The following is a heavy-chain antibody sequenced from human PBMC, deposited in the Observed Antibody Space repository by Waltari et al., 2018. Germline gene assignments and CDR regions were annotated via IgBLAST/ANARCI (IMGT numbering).Heavy chain of an antibody. CDR3: ATGLEDSDSASRPFDV. CDR1: AFTITNYY. V-gene: IGHV1-69-2*01. J-gene: IGHJ3*01. CDR2: VDPEDGEA. Sequence: VLLLQSGAAVKKPGTTVKISCKVSAFTITNYYIHWVQQAPGKELHWMGLVDPEDGEAIYSDNFQGRVTMTADTSTDTVYMQLSSLTSDDTAIYYCATGLEDSDSASRPFDVWGQGTMVTVS. D-gene: IGHD1-26*01.